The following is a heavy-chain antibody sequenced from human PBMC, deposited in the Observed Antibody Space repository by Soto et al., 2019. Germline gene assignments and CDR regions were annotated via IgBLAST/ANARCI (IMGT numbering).Heavy chain of an antibody. D-gene: IGHD6-19*01. J-gene: IGHJ5*02. V-gene: IGHV1-46*01. CDR3: ARDSEVAVAGTGP. CDR1: GYTFTSYY. CDR2: INPSGGST. Sequence: ASVKVSCKASGYTFTSYYMHWVRQAPGQGLEWMGIINPSGGSTSYAQKFQGRVTMTRDTSTSTVYMELSSLRSEDTAVYYCARDSEVAVAGTGPWGQGTLVTAPQ.